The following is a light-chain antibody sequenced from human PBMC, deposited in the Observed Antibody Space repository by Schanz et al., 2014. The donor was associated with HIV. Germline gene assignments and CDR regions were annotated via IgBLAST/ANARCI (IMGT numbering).Light chain of an antibody. Sequence: QSVLTQPPSVSGAPGQRVTISCTGGTSNIGTGFHVHWYQQLPGAAPKLLIFDTNNRPSGVPDRFSGSKSGTSASLAISGLQSEDEADYYCAAWDDSLNGRVFGGGTKLTVL. CDR2: DTN. CDR3: AAWDDSLNGRV. J-gene: IGLJ3*02. CDR1: TSNIGTGFH. V-gene: IGLV1-40*01.